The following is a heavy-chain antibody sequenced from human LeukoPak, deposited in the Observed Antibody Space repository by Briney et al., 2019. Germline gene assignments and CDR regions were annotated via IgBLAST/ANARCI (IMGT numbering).Heavy chain of an antibody. J-gene: IGHJ3*02. CDR2: IWYDGSYK. D-gene: IGHD4-23*01. V-gene: IGHV3-33*01. CDR3: ARGNSDAFDI. CDR1: GFTFSNYA. Sequence: PGGSLRLSCAASGFTFSNYAIHWVRQAPGKGLEWMAIIWYDGSYKYYADSVKGRFTISRDNSKNTLYLQVNSLTAEDTAVYYCARGNSDAFDIWGHGTMVTVSS.